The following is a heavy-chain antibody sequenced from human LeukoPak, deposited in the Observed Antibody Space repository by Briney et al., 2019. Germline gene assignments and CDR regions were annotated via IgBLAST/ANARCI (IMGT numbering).Heavy chain of an antibody. CDR3: AKSQGRGGYYPLFDY. J-gene: IGHJ4*02. V-gene: IGHV3-23*01. CDR1: GFTFGTYA. CDR2: ISGSGGST. Sequence: GTSLRLSCAASGFTFGTYAMHWVRQAPGKGLEWVSAISGSGGSTYYADSVKGRFTISRDNSKNTLYLQMNSLRAEDTAVYYCAKSQGRGGYYPLFDYWGQGTLVTVSS. D-gene: IGHD1-26*01.